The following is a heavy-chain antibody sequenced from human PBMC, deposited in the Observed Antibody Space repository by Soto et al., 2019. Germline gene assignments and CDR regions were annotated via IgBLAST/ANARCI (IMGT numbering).Heavy chain of an antibody. V-gene: IGHV3-23*01. CDR2: ISGSGGST. J-gene: IGHJ4*02. D-gene: IGHD5-18*01. CDR3: ARTLYSYGTYY. Sequence: RESLRLSCAPSGFAFRSCAMSWLRQAPGKGLEWVSAISGSGGSTYYADSVKGRFTISRDNSKNTLYLQMKSLRALSKAVYYCARTLYSYGTYYCGQG. CDR1: GFAFRSCA.